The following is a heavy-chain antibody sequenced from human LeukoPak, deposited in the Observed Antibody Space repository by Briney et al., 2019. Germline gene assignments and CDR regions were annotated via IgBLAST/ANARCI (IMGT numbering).Heavy chain of an antibody. CDR3: ARVAGDYAEYYFDY. D-gene: IGHD4-17*01. Sequence: GGSLGLSCAASGFTVSSDYMSWVRQAPGKGLEWVSVIHSGSNTYYADSVKGRFTISRDNSKNTLYLQMNSLRAEDTAVYYCARVAGDYAEYYFDYWGQGTLVTVSS. CDR1: GFTVSSDY. CDR2: IHSGSNT. J-gene: IGHJ4*02. V-gene: IGHV3-66*01.